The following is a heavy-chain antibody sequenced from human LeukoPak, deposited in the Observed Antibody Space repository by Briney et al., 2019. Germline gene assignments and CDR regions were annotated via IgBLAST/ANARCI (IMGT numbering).Heavy chain of an antibody. J-gene: IGHJ3*02. Sequence: GGSLRLSCAASGFTFTTYAMSWVRQAPGKGLEWVSGISGGGGSTNYADSVKGRLTISRDNSKNTLYLQMISLRAEDTAVYYCAKDEQWLARDAAFDMWGQGTMVTVSS. V-gene: IGHV3-23*01. CDR3: AKDEQWLARDAAFDM. CDR2: ISGGGGST. CDR1: GFTFTTYA. D-gene: IGHD6-19*01.